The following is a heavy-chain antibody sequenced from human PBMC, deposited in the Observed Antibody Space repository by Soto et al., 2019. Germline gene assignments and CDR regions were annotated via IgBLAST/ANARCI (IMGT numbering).Heavy chain of an antibody. CDR1: GFTFISSF. CDR2: INQDGGVT. J-gene: IGHJ4*02. Sequence: GGSLRLSCVASGFTFISSFMGWIRQAPGKGLEWVANINQDGGVTYYVDSVEGRFTISRDNTKDSLYLQMNSLRGEDTAIYYCARYYRGSGRYFFDYWGQGTPVTVAS. V-gene: IGHV3-7*03. D-gene: IGHD6-19*01. CDR3: ARYYRGSGRYFFDY.